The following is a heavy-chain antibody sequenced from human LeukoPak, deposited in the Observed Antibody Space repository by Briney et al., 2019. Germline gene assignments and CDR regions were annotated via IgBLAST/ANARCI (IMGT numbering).Heavy chain of an antibody. CDR2: YYPGGSDT. D-gene: IGHD3-10*01. J-gene: IGHJ5*02. CDR1: GYSFTSYW. CDR3: ARLRYYGSGSYSRRGWFDA. V-gene: IGHV5-51*01. Sequence: GESPKILWWGSGYSFTSYWNGWGRQMPGKGVEGMGIYYPGGSDTRYSPSFKGQVTISAGRSISTAYLQWSSLYASNTAMYYCARLRYYGSGSYSRRGWFDAWGQGTLVTVSS.